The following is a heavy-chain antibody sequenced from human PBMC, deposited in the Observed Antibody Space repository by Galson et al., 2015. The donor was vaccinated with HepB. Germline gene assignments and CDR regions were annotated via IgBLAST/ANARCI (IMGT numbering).Heavy chain of an antibody. J-gene: IGHJ4*02. V-gene: IGHV3-23*01. D-gene: IGHD3-22*01. CDR1: GFTFRDYA. Sequence: SLRLSCAASGFTFRDYAMSWVRQAPGKGLEWVLSISGSGGSTYYTDSVRGRFTISRDNSENTLYLQIDSLRAEDTALYYCARNLYYYNSAGYHDFWGQGTLVTVSS. CDR2: ISGSGGST. CDR3: ARNLYYYNSAGYHDF.